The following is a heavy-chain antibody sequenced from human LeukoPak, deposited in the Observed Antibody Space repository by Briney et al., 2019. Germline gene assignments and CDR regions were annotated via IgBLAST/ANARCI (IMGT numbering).Heavy chain of an antibody. D-gene: IGHD1-26*01. CDR3: ARHWGVGATYFDY. CDR2: IYYSGST. CDR1: GGSISSSTYY. Sequence: SETLSLTCTVSGGSISSSTYYWGWIRQPPGKGLEWIGSIYYSGSTYYNPSLKSRVTISVDTSKNQFSLKLSSVTAADTAVSYCARHWGVGATYFDYWGQGTLVTVSS. J-gene: IGHJ4*02. V-gene: IGHV4-39*01.